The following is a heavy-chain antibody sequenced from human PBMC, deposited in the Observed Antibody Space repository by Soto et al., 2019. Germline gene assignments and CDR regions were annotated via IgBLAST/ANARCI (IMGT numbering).Heavy chain of an antibody. D-gene: IGHD2-8*02. V-gene: IGHV3-23*01. CDR2: ISGDGKTT. CDR3: VKDWTGNKCPCLDV. CDR1: GFTFNAHA. Sequence: EVQVLESGGGLLQPGGSRRLSCVASGFTFNAHAMTWVRQGPGMGLEWTSTISGDGKTTHYADSVKGRFTVSRDNSKNTLSLQMNSLRAEDTATYYCVKDWTGNKCPCLDVWGQGTTVTVSS. J-gene: IGHJ6*02.